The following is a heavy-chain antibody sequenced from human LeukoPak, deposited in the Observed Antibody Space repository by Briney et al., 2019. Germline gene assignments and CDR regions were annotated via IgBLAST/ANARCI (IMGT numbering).Heavy chain of an antibody. CDR3: ARKSAVAEFFDY. V-gene: IGHV3-23*01. J-gene: IGHJ4*02. CDR2: ISASGGST. CDR1: GFTFSTYA. D-gene: IGHD6-19*01. Sequence: PGGSLRLPCAASGFTFSTYAMRWVRQAPGKGLEWVSAISASGGSTFYADSVKGRFTISRDISKNTLYVQMNSLRAEDTAIYYCARKSAVAEFFDYWGQGTLVTVSS.